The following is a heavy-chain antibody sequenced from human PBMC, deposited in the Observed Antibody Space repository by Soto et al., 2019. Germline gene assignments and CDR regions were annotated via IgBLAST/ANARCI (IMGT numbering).Heavy chain of an antibody. Sequence: GSLRLSCAASGFTFSTYWMNWVRQAPGKGLDWVSLINPDGSTTTYADSVKGRFTISRDNAKNTVYLQMTSLRVEDTAVYYCARDLRGSPDYWGQGTLVTVSS. CDR3: ARDLRGSPDY. CDR2: INPDGSTT. D-gene: IGHD1-26*01. V-gene: IGHV3-74*01. CDR1: GFTFSTYW. J-gene: IGHJ4*02.